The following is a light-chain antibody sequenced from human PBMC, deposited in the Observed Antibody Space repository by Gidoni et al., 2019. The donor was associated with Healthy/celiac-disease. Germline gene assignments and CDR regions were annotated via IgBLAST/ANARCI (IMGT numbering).Light chain of an antibody. Sequence: DIEMTQSPSSVAASVGDTVIISCRASQDITKWLAWYQQKPGKAPELLIQVASTLLSGVPSRFSGSGSGRDFTLTINGLQPEDYATYYCQQSIDFPFTFGPGTKVEIK. J-gene: IGKJ3*01. CDR3: QQSIDFPFT. CDR1: QDITKW. CDR2: VAS. V-gene: IGKV1-12*01.